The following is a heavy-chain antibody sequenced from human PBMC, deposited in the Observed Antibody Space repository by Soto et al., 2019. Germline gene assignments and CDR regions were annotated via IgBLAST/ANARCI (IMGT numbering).Heavy chain of an antibody. Sequence: AGTLSLTCSVSGGSITSTIDYWSWIRQSPGKGLEWIGNIYYDGSTFYNPSLKSRVTISVDTSKRQFALRVSSVTAADTAVYYCARRGSASWRHWFHSWGHGTLVTVSS. J-gene: IGHJ5*01. D-gene: IGHD2-2*01. CDR2: IYYDGST. CDR3: ARRGSASWRHWFHS. CDR1: GGSITSTIDY. V-gene: IGHV4-39*01.